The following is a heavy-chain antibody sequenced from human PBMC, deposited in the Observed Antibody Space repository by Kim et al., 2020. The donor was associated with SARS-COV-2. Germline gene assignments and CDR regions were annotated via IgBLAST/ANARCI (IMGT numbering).Heavy chain of an antibody. V-gene: IGHV4-39*01. CDR1: GGSISSSSYY. J-gene: IGHJ2*01. D-gene: IGHD1-26*01. Sequence: SETLSLTCTVSGGSISSSSYYWGWIRQPPGKGLEWIGSIYYSGSTYYNPSLKSRVTISVDTSKNQFSLKLSSVTAADTAVYYCASHGLKQNSGSYSSLYWYFDLWGRGTLVTVSS. CDR2: IYYSGST. CDR3: ASHGLKQNSGSYSSLYWYFDL.